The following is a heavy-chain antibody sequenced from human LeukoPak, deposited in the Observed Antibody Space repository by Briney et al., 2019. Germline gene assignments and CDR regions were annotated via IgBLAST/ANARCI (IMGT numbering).Heavy chain of an antibody. CDR3: ASAPYTAMVYFDY. CDR1: GFSFSNAY. Sequence: GSLRLSCAASGFSFSNAYMSWVRQFPGKGLEWIGRIYSGTDGATTEYAAPVKGRFTFSRDNARNTLYLQMNSLRAEDTAVYYCASAPYTAMVYFDYWGQGTLVTVSS. J-gene: IGHJ4*02. V-gene: IGHV3-15*05. CDR2: IYSGTDGATT. D-gene: IGHD5-18*01.